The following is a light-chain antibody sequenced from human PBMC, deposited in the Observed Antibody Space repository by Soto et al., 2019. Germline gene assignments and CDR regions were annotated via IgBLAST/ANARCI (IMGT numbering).Light chain of an antibody. CDR1: SSDVGGYNY. J-gene: IGLJ1*01. CDR3: SSYVGSNHYV. CDR2: EVN. Sequence: QSALTQPPSASGSPGQSVTISCTGTSSDVGGYNYVSWYQQYPGKAPKLLIYEVNKRPSGVPDRFAGSKSGNTASLTVSGLQTEDEADYQCSSYVGSNHYVFAEGTKVTVL. V-gene: IGLV2-8*01.